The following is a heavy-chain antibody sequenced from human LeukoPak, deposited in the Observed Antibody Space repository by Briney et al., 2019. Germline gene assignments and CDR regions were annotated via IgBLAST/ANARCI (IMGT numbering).Heavy chain of an antibody. CDR1: GGTFSSYA. CDR3: ARAGTVVVAENWFDP. V-gene: IGHV1-69*04. D-gene: IGHD2-15*01. CDR2: IIPILGIA. J-gene: IGHJ5*02. Sequence: SVKVSCKASGGTFSSYAISWVRQAPGQGLEWMGRIIPILGIANYAQKFQGRVTITADKSTSTAYMELSSLRSEDTAVYYGARAGTVVVAENWFDPWGQGTLVTVSS.